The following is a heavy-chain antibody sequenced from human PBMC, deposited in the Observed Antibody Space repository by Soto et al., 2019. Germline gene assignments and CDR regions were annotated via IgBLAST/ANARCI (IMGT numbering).Heavy chain of an antibody. CDR3: AREGYYDSSSYYYLAPLDY. Sequence: LRLTCAASEFIFSSYAMNWIRQAPGKGLEWVSALSGSGGSTYYADSVKGRFTISRDNSKNTLYLQMNSLRAEDTALYYCAREGYYDSSSYYYLAPLDYWGQGTLVTVSS. J-gene: IGHJ4*02. CDR1: EFIFSSYA. V-gene: IGHV3-23*01. D-gene: IGHD3-22*01. CDR2: LSGSGGST.